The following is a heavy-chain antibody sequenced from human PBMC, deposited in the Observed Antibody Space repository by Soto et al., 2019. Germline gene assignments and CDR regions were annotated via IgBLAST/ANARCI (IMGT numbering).Heavy chain of an antibody. CDR2: ISSSGSTI. D-gene: IGHD4-17*01. CDR3: ARSHYGDHAAPWFDP. Sequence: GGSLRLSCAASGFTFSDYYMSWIRQAPGKGLEWVSYISSSGSTIYYADSVKGRFTISRDNAKNSLHLQMNSLRAEDTAVYYCARSHYGDHAAPWFDPWGQGTLVTVSS. V-gene: IGHV3-11*01. J-gene: IGHJ5*02. CDR1: GFTFSDYY.